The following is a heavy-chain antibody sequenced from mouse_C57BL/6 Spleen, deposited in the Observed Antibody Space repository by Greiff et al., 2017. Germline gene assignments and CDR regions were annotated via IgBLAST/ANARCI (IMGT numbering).Heavy chain of an antibody. CDR3: ARGGNYPAWFAY. CDR1: GYTFTDYY. J-gene: IGHJ3*01. Sequence: VQLQQSGAELVRPGASVKLSCKASGYTFTDYYINWVKQRPGQGLEWIARIYPGSGNTYYNEKFKGKATLTAEKSSSTAYMQLSSLTSEDSAVYFCARGGNYPAWFAYWGQGTLVTVSA. D-gene: IGHD2-1*01. CDR2: IYPGSGNT. V-gene: IGHV1-76*01.